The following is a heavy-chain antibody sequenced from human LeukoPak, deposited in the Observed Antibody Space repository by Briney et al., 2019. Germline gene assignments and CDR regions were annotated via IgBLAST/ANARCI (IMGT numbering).Heavy chain of an antibody. V-gene: IGHV4-39*01. CDR2: NYYSGST. Sequence: SETLSLTCNVSGVSISSMSYYWGWIRQPPGKGLEWTGSNYYSGSTDYSPSLKSRVTISVDTSKNQFSLKLTSVTAADTAVYYCASRYYSYYYMDVWGKGTTVIVSS. CDR1: GVSISSMSYY. J-gene: IGHJ6*03. CDR3: ASRYYSYYYMDV.